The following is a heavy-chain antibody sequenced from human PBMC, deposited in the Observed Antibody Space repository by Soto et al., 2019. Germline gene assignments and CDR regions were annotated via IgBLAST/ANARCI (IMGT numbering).Heavy chain of an antibody. D-gene: IGHD3-22*01. CDR3: ARTDKDNSHSSGWANRVDY. CDR1: GFIFSNYA. Sequence: EVQLLESGGDLVQPGGSLRLSCAASGFIFSNYAMTWVRQAPGKGPEWVSTFTSGGSTYYRDTVKGRFTISRDNSKNTLYLQMNSLRAEDTAVYYCARTDKDNSHSSGWANRVDYWGQGPLVTVS. V-gene: IGHV3-23*01. J-gene: IGHJ4*02. CDR2: FTSGGST.